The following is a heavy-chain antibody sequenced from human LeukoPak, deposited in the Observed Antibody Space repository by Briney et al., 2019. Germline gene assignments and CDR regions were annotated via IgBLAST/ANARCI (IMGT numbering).Heavy chain of an antibody. D-gene: IGHD4-11*01. Sequence: GESLKISCKGSGYSFTSYWIGWVRQMPGKGLEWMGIIYPGDSDTRYSPSFQGQVTISADKSISTAYLQWSSLKASDTAMYYCARHPVTTVIAFDIWGQGTMVTVSS. CDR2: IYPGDSDT. CDR3: ARHPVTTVIAFDI. CDR1: GYSFTSYW. J-gene: IGHJ3*02. V-gene: IGHV5-51*01.